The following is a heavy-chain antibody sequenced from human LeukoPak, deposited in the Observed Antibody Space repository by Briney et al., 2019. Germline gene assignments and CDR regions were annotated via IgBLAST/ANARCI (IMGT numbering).Heavy chain of an antibody. CDR3: AKCSTSAYTTGWCNWIDP. CDR2: TVSRGTT. D-gene: IGHD6-19*01. V-gene: IGHV3-23*01. CDR1: GFTFTSDA. Sequence: RGSLRLSCVASGFTFTSDAMNWVRQAPGKGLEWVSSTVSRGTTQYADSVKGRFTVSRDTSKNTLYLQTNSLRADDTAVYYCAKCSTSAYTTGWCNWIDPWGQGTLVTVSS. J-gene: IGHJ5*02.